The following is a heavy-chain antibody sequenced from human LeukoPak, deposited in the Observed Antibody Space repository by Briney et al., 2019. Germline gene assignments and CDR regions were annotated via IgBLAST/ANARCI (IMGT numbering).Heavy chain of an antibody. V-gene: IGHV3-23*01. J-gene: IGHJ4*02. CDR3: AKSLRVVRGVPYYFDY. D-gene: IGHD3-10*01. CDR2: ISGSGDTT. CDR1: GFTFSSYD. Sequence: GGSLRLSCAASGFTFSSYDMSWVRQAPGKGLEWVSTISGSGDTTYYGDSVKGRFTISRDNSKNTLYLQMNSLRAEDTAVYYCAKSLRVVRGVPYYFDYWGQGTLVTVSS.